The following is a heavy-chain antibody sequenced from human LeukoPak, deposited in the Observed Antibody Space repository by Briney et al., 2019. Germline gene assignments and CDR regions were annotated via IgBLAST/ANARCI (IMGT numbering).Heavy chain of an antibody. Sequence: SVKVSCKASGGTFSNYAISWVRQAPGQGLEWMGGIIPIFGTANYAQKFQGRVTITADESTSTAYMELSSLRSEDTAVYYCASPPDCSGGSCYFGARWGQGTLVTVSS. CDR2: IIPIFGTA. J-gene: IGHJ4*02. CDR3: ASPPDCSGGSCYFGAR. V-gene: IGHV1-69*13. D-gene: IGHD2-15*01. CDR1: GGTFSNYA.